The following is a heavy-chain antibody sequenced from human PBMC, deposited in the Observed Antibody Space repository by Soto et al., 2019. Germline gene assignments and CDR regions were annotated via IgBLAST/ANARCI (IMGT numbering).Heavy chain of an antibody. CDR1: GYSISSSNW. V-gene: IGHV4-28*03. J-gene: IGHJ4*02. Sequence: SETLSLTCAVSGYSISSSNWWGWIRQPPGKGLEWIGYIYYSGGTKYNPSLKSRVTISVDTSRKQFSLRLSSVTAADTAVYYCARVQSYFFSGSYLPPVYLAFWGQGALVTVSS. D-gene: IGHD3-10*01. CDR2: IYYSGGT. CDR3: ARVQSYFFSGSYLPPVYLAF.